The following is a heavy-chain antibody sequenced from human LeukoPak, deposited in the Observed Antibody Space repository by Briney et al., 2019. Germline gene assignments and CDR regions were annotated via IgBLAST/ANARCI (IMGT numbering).Heavy chain of an antibody. Sequence: GGSLRLSCAASGFTFSSYAMSWVRQAPGKGLEWVSALSGRGGSTYYADSVKGRFTISRDNSKDTLYLQMNSLRAEDTAVYYCAKDGCSYGPPYFDYWGQGTLVTVSS. CDR3: AKDGCSYGPPYFDY. CDR2: LSGRGGST. CDR1: GFTFSSYA. D-gene: IGHD5-18*01. J-gene: IGHJ4*02. V-gene: IGHV3-23*01.